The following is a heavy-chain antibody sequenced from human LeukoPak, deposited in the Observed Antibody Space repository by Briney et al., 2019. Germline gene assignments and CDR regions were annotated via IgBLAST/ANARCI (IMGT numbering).Heavy chain of an antibody. CDR2: INHSGST. V-gene: IGHV4-34*01. Sequence: SETLSLTCAVYGGSFSGYYWSWIRQPPGKGLEWIGEINHSGSTNYNPSLKSRVTISVDTSKNQFSLKLSSVTAADTAVYYCARWVDMVRGSIMPAGFDYWGQGTLVTVSS. CDR1: GGSFSGYY. J-gene: IGHJ4*02. CDR3: ARWVDMVRGSIMPAGFDY. D-gene: IGHD3-10*01.